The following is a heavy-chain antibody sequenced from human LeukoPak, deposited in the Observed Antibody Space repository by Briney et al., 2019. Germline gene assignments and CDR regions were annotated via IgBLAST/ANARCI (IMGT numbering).Heavy chain of an antibody. CDR1: GFTCSRYW. D-gene: IGHD1-26*01. J-gene: IGHJ4*02. Sequence: PGGSLRLSCAASGFTCSRYWMHWVRQAPGKGLVWVSCIKSDGSSTSIADSAKGRFTISRDNAKNTVYLQMNSLRAEDTAVYYCVRDNRSYNFDYWGQGTLVTVSS. V-gene: IGHV3-74*01. CDR2: IKSDGSST. CDR3: VRDNRSYNFDY.